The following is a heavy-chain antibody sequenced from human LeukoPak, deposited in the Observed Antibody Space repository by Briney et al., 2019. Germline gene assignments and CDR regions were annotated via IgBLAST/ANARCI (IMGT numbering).Heavy chain of an antibody. V-gene: IGHV1-24*01. CDR3: ATAPSLGFDY. J-gene: IGHJ4*02. CDR2: FDPEDGET. Sequence: GASVKVSCKVSGYTLTEVPMHWVRQAPGKGLEWVGGFDPEDGETIYAQKFQGRVTMTEDTSTDTAYMEMSSLRSEDTAVYYCATAPSLGFDYWGQGTLVTVSS. CDR1: GYTLTEVP.